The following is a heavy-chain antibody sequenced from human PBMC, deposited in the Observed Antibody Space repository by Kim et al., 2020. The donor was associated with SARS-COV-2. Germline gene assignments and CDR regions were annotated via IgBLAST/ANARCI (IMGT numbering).Heavy chain of an antibody. V-gene: IGHV3-48*02. J-gene: IGHJ4*02. CDR2: ISSSSSTI. CDR3: ARGSVWYSSSSSPQSLHPGFDY. Sequence: GGSLRLSCAASGFTFSSYSMNWVRQAPGKGLEWVSYISSSSSTIYYADSVKGRFTISRDNAKNSLYLQMNSLRDEDTAVYYCARGSVWYSSSSSPQSLHPGFDYWGQGALVTVSS. D-gene: IGHD6-6*01. CDR1: GFTFSSYS.